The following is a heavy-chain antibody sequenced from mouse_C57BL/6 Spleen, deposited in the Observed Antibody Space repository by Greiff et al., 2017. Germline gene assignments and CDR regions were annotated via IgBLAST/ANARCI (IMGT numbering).Heavy chain of an antibody. CDR1: GFTFSSYA. V-gene: IGHV5-4*01. CDR2: ISDGGSYT. Sequence: EVQLVESGGGLVKPGGSLKLSCAASGFTFSSYAMSWVRQTPEKRLEWVATISDGGSYTYYPDNVKGRFTISRDNAKNNLYLQMSQLKSEDTAMYYCARDRGSSGPFAYWGQGTLVTVSA. CDR3: ARDRGSSGPFAY. J-gene: IGHJ3*01. D-gene: IGHD3-2*02.